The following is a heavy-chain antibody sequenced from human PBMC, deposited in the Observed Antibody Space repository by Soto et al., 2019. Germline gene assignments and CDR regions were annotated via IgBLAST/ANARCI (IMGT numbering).Heavy chain of an antibody. CDR1: GGTFSSYA. J-gene: IGHJ4*02. D-gene: IGHD3-22*01. V-gene: IGHV1-69*13. CDR2: IIPIFGTA. CDR3: AGMIVVVITTYIFDY. Sequence: ASVKVSCKASGGTFSSYAISWVRQAPGQGLEWMGGIIPIFGTANYAQKFQGRVTITADESTSTAYMDLSSLRSEDTAVYYCAGMIVVVITTYIFDYWGQGTLVTVSS.